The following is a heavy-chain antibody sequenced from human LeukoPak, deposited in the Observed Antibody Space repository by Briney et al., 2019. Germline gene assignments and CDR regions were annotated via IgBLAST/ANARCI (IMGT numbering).Heavy chain of an antibody. J-gene: IGHJ4*02. CDR2: IFGSGST. V-gene: IGHV4-4*07. Sequence: SETLSLTCTVSGGSISGYYWNWIRQPAGKGLEWIGRIFGSGSTNYNPSLKSRVTISVDTSKNQFSLKLSSVTAADTAVYYCARHGSDFWSVYDASFDYWGQGTLVTVSS. D-gene: IGHD3-3*01. CDR3: ARHGSDFWSVYDASFDY. CDR1: GGSISGYY.